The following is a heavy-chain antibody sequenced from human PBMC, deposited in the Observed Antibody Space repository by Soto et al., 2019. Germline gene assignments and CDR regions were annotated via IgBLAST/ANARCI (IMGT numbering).Heavy chain of an antibody. Sequence: QVQLVESGGGVVQPGRSLRLSCAASGFTFSSYGMHWVRQAPGKGLEWVAVISYDGSNKYYADSVKGRFTISRDNSKNTLYLQMNSLRAEDTAVYYCAKEWAANYYYYGMDVWGQGTTVTVSS. D-gene: IGHD6-13*01. CDR3: AKEWAANYYYYGMDV. CDR1: GFTFSSYG. J-gene: IGHJ6*02. CDR2: ISYDGSNK. V-gene: IGHV3-30*18.